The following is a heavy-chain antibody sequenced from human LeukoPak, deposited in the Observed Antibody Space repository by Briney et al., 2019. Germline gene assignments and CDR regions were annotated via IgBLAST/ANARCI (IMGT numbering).Heavy chain of an antibody. D-gene: IGHD3-9*01. CDR3: ARAYYDILTGYQYYYMDV. J-gene: IGHJ6*03. CDR2: INPNSCGT. CDR1: GYSFTRYY. Sequence: ASVKVSCKASGYSFTRYYMHWVRQGPGQGLEWVGWINPNSCGTNYEQKFQGRVTMTRDKSISTAYMELSRLRSDDTAVYCCARAYYDILTGYQYYYMDVWGKGTTVTVSS. V-gene: IGHV1-2*02.